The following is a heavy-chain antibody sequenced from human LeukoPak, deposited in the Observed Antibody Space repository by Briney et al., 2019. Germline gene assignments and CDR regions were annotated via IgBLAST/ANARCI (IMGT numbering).Heavy chain of an antibody. V-gene: IGHV3-30*03. D-gene: IGHD4-17*01. J-gene: IGHJ4*02. CDR1: GFIFSSYA. CDR2: VSYVGSES. Sequence: PGGSLRLSCAASGFIFSSYAMHWVRQAPGKGLEWVAVVSYVGSESFYADSVKGRFTISRDNSKNTLYLQMNSLRAEDTAVYYCARDYDGEIAVDYWGQGTLVTVSS. CDR3: ARDYDGEIAVDY.